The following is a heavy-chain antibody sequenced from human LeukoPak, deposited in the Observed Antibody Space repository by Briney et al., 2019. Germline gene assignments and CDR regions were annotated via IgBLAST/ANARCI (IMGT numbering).Heavy chain of an antibody. CDR2: IYYSGST. CDR3: ARGCSSTSCYVKAFDI. CDR1: IGSISSDY. J-gene: IGHJ3*02. Sequence: PSETLSLTCSVCIGSISSDYWSWIRQPPGKGLEWIGYIYYSGSTNYNPSLKSRVTISVDTSKNQFSLKLSSVTAADTAVYYCARGCSSTSCYVKAFDIWGQGTMVTVSS. V-gene: IGHV4-59*01. D-gene: IGHD2-2*01.